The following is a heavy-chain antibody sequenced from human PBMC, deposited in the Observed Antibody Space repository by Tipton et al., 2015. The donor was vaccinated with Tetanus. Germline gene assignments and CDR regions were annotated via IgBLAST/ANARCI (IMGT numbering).Heavy chain of an antibody. CDR2: IYPGDSDT. CDR3: ARRTMIEGHFGY. D-gene: IGHD3-22*01. J-gene: IGHJ4*02. CDR1: GYSFTSYW. V-gene: IGHV5-51*01. Sequence: QLVQSGAEVKKPGESLKISCKGSGYSFTSYWIGWVRQMPGKGLEWIGIIYPGDSDTRYSPSFQGQVTISTDKSTITAYLQWSSLKASDPAMYYWARRTMIEGHFGYWGQGTLVAVSS.